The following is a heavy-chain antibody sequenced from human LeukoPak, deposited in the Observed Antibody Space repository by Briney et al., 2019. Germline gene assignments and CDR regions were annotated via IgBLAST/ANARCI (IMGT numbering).Heavy chain of an antibody. J-gene: IGHJ4*02. CDR1: GFTFSSYA. CDR2: ISYDGKYK. Sequence: PGGSLRLSCAASGFTFSSYAMHWVRQAPGKGLEWVALISYDGKYKYSADSVKGRFTISRDNSKNTSYLQMNSLRAEDTAVYYCARDGPRDTTTYYYFDYWGQGTLVTVSS. V-gene: IGHV3-30*04. D-gene: IGHD2/OR15-2a*01. CDR3: ARDGPRDTTTYYYFDY.